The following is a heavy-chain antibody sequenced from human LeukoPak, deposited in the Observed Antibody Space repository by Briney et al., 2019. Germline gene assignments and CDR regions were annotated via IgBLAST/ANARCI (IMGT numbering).Heavy chain of an antibody. D-gene: IGHD3-3*01. CDR3: ARPSNQAYYDFWSGYYGYWTFDY. Sequence: GASVKVSCKASGYTFTSYGISWVRQAPGQGLEWMGWISAYNGNTNYAQKLQGRVIMTTDTSTSTAYMELRSLRSDDTAVYYCARPSNQAYYDFWSGYYGYWTFDYWGQGTLVTVSS. V-gene: IGHV1-18*01. CDR2: ISAYNGNT. CDR1: GYTFTSYG. J-gene: IGHJ4*02.